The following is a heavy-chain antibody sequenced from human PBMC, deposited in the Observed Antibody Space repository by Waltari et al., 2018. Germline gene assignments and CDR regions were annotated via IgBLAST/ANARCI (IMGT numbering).Heavy chain of an antibody. V-gene: IGHV3-30*18. CDR3: AKVLTYSSSWPPGGY. J-gene: IGHJ4*02. CDR1: GFTFSSYG. D-gene: IGHD6-13*01. CDR2: IWYDGSNK. Sequence: GRSLRLSCAASGFTFSSYGMHWVRPAPGKGLEWVAVIWYDGSNKYYADSVKGRFTISRDNSKNTLYLQMNSLRAEDTAMYYCAKVLTYSSSWPPGGYWGQGTLVTVSS.